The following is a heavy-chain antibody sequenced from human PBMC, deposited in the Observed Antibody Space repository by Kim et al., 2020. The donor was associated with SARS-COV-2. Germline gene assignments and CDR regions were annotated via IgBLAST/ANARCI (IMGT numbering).Heavy chain of an antibody. CDR1: DYSISSGYY. CDR2: IHHGGTT. V-gene: IGHV4-38-2*02. Sequence: SETLYLTCTVFDYSISSGYYWGWIRQPPGKGLEWIGSIHHGGTTYYNPPLKSRVTISVNTSKNQFSLKLSSLTAADTAVYYCARSVVGPSTGNWFDPWGQGSLVTVSS. J-gene: IGHJ5*02. D-gene: IGHD2-2*01. CDR3: ARSVVGPSTGNWFDP.